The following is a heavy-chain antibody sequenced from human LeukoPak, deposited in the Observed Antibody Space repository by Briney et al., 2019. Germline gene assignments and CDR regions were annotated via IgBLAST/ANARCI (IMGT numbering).Heavy chain of an antibody. D-gene: IGHD2-2*01. V-gene: IGHV3-30*03. Sequence: PGGSLRLSCAASGFTFSSYGMHWVRQAPGKGLEWVAVISYDGSNKYYADSVKGRFTISRDNSKNTLYLQMNSLRAEDTAVYYCARDGDCSSTSCYRGGDYWGQGTLVTVSS. J-gene: IGHJ4*02. CDR2: ISYDGSNK. CDR1: GFTFSSYG. CDR3: ARDGDCSSTSCYRGGDY.